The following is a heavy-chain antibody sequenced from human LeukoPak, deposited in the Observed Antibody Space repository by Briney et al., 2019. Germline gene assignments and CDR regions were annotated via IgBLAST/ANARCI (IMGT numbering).Heavy chain of an antibody. D-gene: IGHD3-22*01. J-gene: IGHJ4*02. Sequence: ASVKFSCKASGSTFTSNGISWGRQAPGQGLGWMGWISAYNGNTNYARKLQGRVTMTTDTSTSTAYMELRSLRSDDTAVYYCARDGDYDSSDYWGQGTLVTVSS. CDR2: ISAYNGNT. CDR3: ARDGDYDSSDY. CDR1: GSTFTSNG. V-gene: IGHV1-18*01.